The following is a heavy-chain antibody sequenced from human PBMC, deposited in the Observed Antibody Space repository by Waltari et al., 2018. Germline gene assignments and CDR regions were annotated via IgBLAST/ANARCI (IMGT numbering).Heavy chain of an antibody. CDR3: ARDRGVIVY. Sequence: EVQLVVSGGGLAQPGRSLRLSCPTSGLSFSDYWMSWVRQAPGKGLEWVANIKQDGSDKYYVDSVKGRFTISRDNAKNSLFLQMNSLRVEDMAVYYCARDRGVIVYWGQGTLVTVSS. V-gene: IGHV3-7*01. J-gene: IGHJ4*02. CDR2: IKQDGSDK. CDR1: GLSFSDYW. D-gene: IGHD3-22*01.